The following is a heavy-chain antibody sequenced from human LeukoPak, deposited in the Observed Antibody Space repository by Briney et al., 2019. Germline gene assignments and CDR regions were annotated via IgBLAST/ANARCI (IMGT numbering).Heavy chain of an antibody. CDR1: GGSITNYY. J-gene: IGHJ4*01. Sequence: PSETLSLTCTVSGGSITNYYWTWIRQPPGKGLEWIGYIYYSGSTNYNPSLKSRVTISVDTSKNQFSLKLSSVTAADTAVYYCAREMDYYDSXGYYPLFD. CDR2: IYYSGST. D-gene: IGHD3-22*01. CDR3: AREMDYYDSXGYYPLFD. V-gene: IGHV4-59*12.